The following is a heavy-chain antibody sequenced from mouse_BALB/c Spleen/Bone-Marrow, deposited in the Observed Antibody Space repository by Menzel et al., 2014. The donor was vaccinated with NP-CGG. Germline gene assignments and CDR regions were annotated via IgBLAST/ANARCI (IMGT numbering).Heavy chain of an antibody. Sequence: VQLQQSGAELVKPGASVKLSCTASGFNIKDTYMHWVKQRPEQGLEWIGRIDPADGNTKYDPKFQGKATITADTSSNTAYLQLSSLTSEDTAVYYCARGYYDYDLDYWGQGTTLTVSS. CDR2: IDPADGNT. CDR3: ARGYYDYDLDY. D-gene: IGHD2-4*01. CDR1: GFNIKDTY. V-gene: IGHV14-3*02. J-gene: IGHJ2*01.